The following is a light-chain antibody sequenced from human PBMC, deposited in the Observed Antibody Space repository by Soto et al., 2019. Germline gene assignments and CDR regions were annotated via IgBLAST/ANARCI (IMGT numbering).Light chain of an antibody. J-gene: IGKJ5*01. CDR1: QSVKTDY. CDR2: GVS. Sequence: TQSPGARASLSCKTSQSVKTDYLAWFQQKPGQAPRLLMNGVSTRTTGFPDRFSGSGSGTDFTLTIGRLEPGDFAVYYCLHYGGSPLTFGQGTRLEIK. CDR3: LHYGGSPLT. V-gene: IGKV3-20*01.